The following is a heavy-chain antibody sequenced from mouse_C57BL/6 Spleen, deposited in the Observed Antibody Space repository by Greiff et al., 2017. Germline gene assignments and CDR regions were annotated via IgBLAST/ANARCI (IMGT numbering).Heavy chain of an antibody. J-gene: IGHJ2*01. CDR1: GYTFTSYW. CDR2: IHPNSGST. V-gene: IGHV1-64*01. D-gene: IGHD1-1*01. Sequence: QVQLQQPGAELVKPGASVKLSCKASGYTFTSYWMHWVKQRPGQGLEWIGMIHPNSGSTNYNEKFKSKATLTVDKSSSTAYMPLSSLTSEDSAVYYCARPYYYGRGNYFDYWGQGTTLTVSS. CDR3: ARPYYYGRGNYFDY.